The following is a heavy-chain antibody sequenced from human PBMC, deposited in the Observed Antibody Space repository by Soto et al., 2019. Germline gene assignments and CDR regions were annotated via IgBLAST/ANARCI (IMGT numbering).Heavy chain of an antibody. CDR2: ISGSSDTI. V-gene: IGHV3-48*02. CDR1: GLSLSTYS. D-gene: IGHD3-10*01. Sequence: EVQLVESGGGLVQRGGSLRLSCAASGLSLSTYSLNWVRQAPRKGLEWVSYISGSSDTIYYADSVKGRFTISRDNAKNPLYLQMNSLRDDDTAVYFCARGFDLQYGMDVWGQGTTVTVSS. CDR3: ARGFDLQYGMDV. J-gene: IGHJ6*02.